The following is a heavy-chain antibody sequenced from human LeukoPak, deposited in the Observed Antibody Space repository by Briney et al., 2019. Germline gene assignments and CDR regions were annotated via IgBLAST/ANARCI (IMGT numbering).Heavy chain of an antibody. Sequence: GGSLRLSCAASGFTLSSYAMTWVRQAPGKGLEWVSAISGSDYSTYYADSVKGRFTISRDNSKNTLYLQMNSLRAEDTAVYYCAKVTTLTSYYIDYWGQGTLVTVSS. V-gene: IGHV3-23*01. J-gene: IGHJ4*02. CDR1: GFTLSSYA. CDR3: AKVTTLTSYYIDY. CDR2: ISGSDYST. D-gene: IGHD4-17*01.